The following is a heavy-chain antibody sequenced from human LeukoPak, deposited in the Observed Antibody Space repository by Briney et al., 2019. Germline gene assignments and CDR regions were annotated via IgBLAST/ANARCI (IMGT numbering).Heavy chain of an antibody. CDR2: ISGSDDST. Sequence: GGSLRLSCAASEFTFSSYAMSWLRQAPGKGLEGVSAISGSDDSTYYADSVKGRFTISRDNSKNTLYLQMNSLRAEDTAVYYCAKDLGYYYGSGNHFDYWGQGTLVTVYS. CDR3: AKDLGYYYGSGNHFDY. D-gene: IGHD3-10*01. J-gene: IGHJ4*02. CDR1: EFTFSSYA. V-gene: IGHV3-23*01.